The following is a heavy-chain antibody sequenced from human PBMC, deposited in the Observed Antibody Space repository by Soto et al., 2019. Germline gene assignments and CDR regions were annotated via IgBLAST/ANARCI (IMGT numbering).Heavy chain of an antibody. CDR2: ISGSGGST. CDR3: AKYSGDFPVYNGVGV. V-gene: IGHV3-23*01. CDR1: GFTFSSYA. D-gene: IGHD1-26*01. J-gene: IGHJ6*02. Sequence: GGSLRLSCAASGFTFSSYAMRWVRQAPGKGLEWVSAISGSGGSTYYAESVKGRFTSSRDNSKNTLFLQMTFLRVEDTAVYYCAKYSGDFPVYNGVGVWGQGTTVTVSS.